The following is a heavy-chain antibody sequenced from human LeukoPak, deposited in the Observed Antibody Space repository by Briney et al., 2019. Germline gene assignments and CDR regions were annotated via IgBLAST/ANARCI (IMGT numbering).Heavy chain of an antibody. CDR2: ISGSGGST. Sequence: GGSLRLSCAASGFTFSSYAMSWVRQAPGKGLEWVSAISGSGGSTYYADSVKGRFTISRDNSKNTLYLQMNSLRAEDTAVYYCAKGPVGYSSSWYPSYFDYWGQGTLVTVSS. CDR3: AKGPVGYSSSWYPSYFDY. D-gene: IGHD6-13*01. V-gene: IGHV3-23*01. J-gene: IGHJ4*02. CDR1: GFTFSSYA.